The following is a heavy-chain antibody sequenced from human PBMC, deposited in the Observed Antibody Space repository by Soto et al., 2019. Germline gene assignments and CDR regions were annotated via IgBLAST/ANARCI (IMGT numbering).Heavy chain of an antibody. J-gene: IGHJ6*02. CDR2: IYYSGST. Sequence: ETLSLTCTVSGGSISSYYWSWIRQPPGKGLEWIGYIYYSGSTNYNPSLKSRVTISVDTSKNQFSLKLSSVTAADTAVYYCARDLMVRGAYYGMDVWGQGTTVTV. CDR3: ARDLMVRGAYYGMDV. D-gene: IGHD3-10*01. CDR1: GGSISSYY. V-gene: IGHV4-59*01.